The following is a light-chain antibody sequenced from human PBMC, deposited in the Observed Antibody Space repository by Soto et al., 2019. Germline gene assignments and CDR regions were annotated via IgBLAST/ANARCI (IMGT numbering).Light chain of an antibody. V-gene: IGKV1-17*01. J-gene: IGKJ1*01. Sequence: DIQMTQFPSSLSVSVGDRVTITCRASQGIRNDLAWYQRKPGKSPKRRIYAASCWQIGVPSRFRGSGSGTDFTLAISSLQPEDFATFYCLQHSTYPLTFGQGTKLEIK. CDR1: QGIRND. CDR3: LQHSTYPLT. CDR2: AAS.